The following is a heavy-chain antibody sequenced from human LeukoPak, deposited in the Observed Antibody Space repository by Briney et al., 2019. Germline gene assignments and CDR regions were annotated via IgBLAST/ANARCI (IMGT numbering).Heavy chain of an antibody. J-gene: IGHJ4*02. V-gene: IGHV3-48*03. D-gene: IGHD6-13*01. Sequence: GGSLRLSCAASGFTFSSYEMNWVRQAPRKGLEWVSYISSSGSTIYYADSVKGRFTISRDNAKNSLYLQMNSLRAEDSAVYYCARDQAGRHSDYWGQGTLVTVSS. CDR1: GFTFSSYE. CDR3: ARDQAGRHSDY. CDR2: ISSSGSTI.